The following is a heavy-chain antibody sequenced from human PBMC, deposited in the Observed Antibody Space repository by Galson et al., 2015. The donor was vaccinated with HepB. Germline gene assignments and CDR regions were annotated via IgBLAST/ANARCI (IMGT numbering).Heavy chain of an antibody. V-gene: IGHV4-61*02. CDR1: GGSISSGSYY. D-gene: IGHD6-13*01. Sequence: TLSLTCTVSGGSISSGSYYWSWIRQPAGKGLEWIGRIYTSGSTNYNPSLKSRVTISVDTSKNQFSLKLSSVTAADTAVYYCARDVVAAAGTTQYYFDYWGQGTLVTVSS. CDR3: ARDVVAAAGTTQYYFDY. J-gene: IGHJ4*02. CDR2: IYTSGST.